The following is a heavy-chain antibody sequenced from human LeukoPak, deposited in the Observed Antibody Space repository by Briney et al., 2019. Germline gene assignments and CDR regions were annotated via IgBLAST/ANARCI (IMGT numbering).Heavy chain of an antibody. CDR2: IYYSGST. J-gene: IGHJ4*02. D-gene: IGHD4-11*01. V-gene: IGHV4-59*01. Sequence: SETLSLTCTVSGGSISSYYWSWIRQPPGKGLEWIGYIYYSGSTNYNPSLKSRVTISVDTSKNQFSLKLSSVTAADTAVYYCARLTTEFDYWGQGTLVAVSS. CDR1: GGSISSYY. CDR3: ARLTTEFDY.